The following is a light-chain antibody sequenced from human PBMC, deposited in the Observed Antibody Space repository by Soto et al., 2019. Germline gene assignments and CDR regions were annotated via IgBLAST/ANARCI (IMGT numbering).Light chain of an antibody. Sequence: QSALTPSASWSVSPGQLDRLSSTRNNSEVGGYNYVSWYQQHPGKAPKLMISDVSNRPSGVSNRFSGSKSGNTASLTISGLQTEDEADYYCSSYTTSSTYVFGTGTKVTVL. CDR1: NSEVGGYNY. J-gene: IGLJ1*01. CDR2: DVS. CDR3: SSYTTSSTYV. V-gene: IGLV2-14*01.